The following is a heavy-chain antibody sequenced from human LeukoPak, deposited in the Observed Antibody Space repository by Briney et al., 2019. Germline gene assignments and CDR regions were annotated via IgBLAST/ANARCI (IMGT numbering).Heavy chain of an antibody. CDR1: GFTFSSYS. J-gene: IGHJ6*02. CDR3: AKAVAGINYYYGMDV. V-gene: IGHV3-21*04. Sequence: PGGSLRLSSAASGFTFSSYSMNWVRQAPGKGLEWVSSISSSSSYIYYANSVKGRFTIPRDNSKNTLYLQMSSLRAEDTAVYYCAKAVAGINYYYGMDVWGQGTTVTVSS. D-gene: IGHD6-13*01. CDR2: ISSSSSYI.